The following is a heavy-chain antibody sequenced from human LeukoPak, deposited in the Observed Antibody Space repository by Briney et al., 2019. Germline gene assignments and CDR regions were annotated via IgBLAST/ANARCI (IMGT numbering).Heavy chain of an antibody. V-gene: IGHV3-66*02. CDR1: GFTVSSNY. CDR2: IYSGGST. D-gene: IGHD4-17*01. CDR3: ARDRKALTTVTIYYFDY. Sequence: GGSLRLSCAASGFTVSSNYMSWVRQAPGKGLEWVSVIYSGGSTYYADSVKGRFTISRDNSKNTLYLQMNSLRAEDTAVYYCARDRKALTTVTIYYFDYWGQGTLVTVSS. J-gene: IGHJ4*02.